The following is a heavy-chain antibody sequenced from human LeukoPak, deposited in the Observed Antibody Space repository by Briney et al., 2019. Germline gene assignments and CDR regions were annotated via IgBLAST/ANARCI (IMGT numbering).Heavy chain of an antibody. CDR3: VRDLNWAFDY. Sequence: GGSLRLSCAASGFTFSSYSMNWARQAPGKGLEWVSSISSSSSYIYYADSVKGRFTISRDNAKSSLYLQMNSLRAEDTAVYYCVRDLNWAFDYWGQGTLVTVSS. J-gene: IGHJ4*02. CDR1: GFTFSSYS. V-gene: IGHV3-21*01. D-gene: IGHD3-16*01. CDR2: ISSSSSYI.